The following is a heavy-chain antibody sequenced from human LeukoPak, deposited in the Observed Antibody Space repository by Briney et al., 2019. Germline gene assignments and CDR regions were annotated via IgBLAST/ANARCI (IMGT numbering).Heavy chain of an antibody. CDR2: ISGDGGST. CDR1: GFTFDDYA. CDR3: AKVLTYCSSTSCPPDGMDV. D-gene: IGHD2-2*01. V-gene: IGHV3-43*02. Sequence: PGGSLRLSCAASGFTFDDYAMHWVRQAPGKGLEWVSLISGDGGSTYYADSVKGRFTISRDNSKNSLYLQMNSLRTEDTALYYCAKVLTYCSSTSCPPDGMDVWGQGTRSPSP. J-gene: IGHJ6*02.